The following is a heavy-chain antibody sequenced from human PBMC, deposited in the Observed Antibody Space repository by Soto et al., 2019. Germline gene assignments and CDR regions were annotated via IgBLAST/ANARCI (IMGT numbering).Heavy chain of an antibody. CDR1: GDTFNSFA. Sequence: QVQLVQSGAEVKKPGSSVKVSCKASGDTFNSFAISWVRQAPGQGLEWMGGIISIFRTPKYAQKFQGRVTITADEFTSTAYMELSSLRSEDTAVYYCARDKDREQLGGNYYYALDVWGQGTTVIVSS. CDR2: IISIFRTP. V-gene: IGHV1-69*12. CDR3: ARDKDREQLGGNYYYALDV. J-gene: IGHJ6*02. D-gene: IGHD1-1*01.